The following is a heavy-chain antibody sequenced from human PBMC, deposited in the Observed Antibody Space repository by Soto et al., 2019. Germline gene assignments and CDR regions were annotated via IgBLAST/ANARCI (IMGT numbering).Heavy chain of an antibody. CDR3: ARKGVYSNYDGYYYYYGMDV. J-gene: IGHJ6*02. CDR2: IYPGDSDT. Sequence: GESLKISCKGSGYSFTSYWIGWVRQMPGKGLEWMGIIYPGDSDTRYSPSFQGQVTISADKSISTAYLQWSSLKASDTAMYYCARKGVYSNYDGYYYYYGMDVWGQGTTVTV. D-gene: IGHD4-4*01. V-gene: IGHV5-51*01. CDR1: GYSFTSYW.